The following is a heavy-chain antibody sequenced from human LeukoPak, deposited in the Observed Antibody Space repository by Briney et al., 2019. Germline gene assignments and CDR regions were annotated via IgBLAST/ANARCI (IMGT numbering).Heavy chain of an antibody. J-gene: IGHJ6*03. CDR3: ARAPDTAIPYYYMDV. D-gene: IGHD5-18*01. Sequence: PSETLSLTCAVSGDSISSFNWWTWVRLSPEKGLGWIGEIHHSGKTNYNPSLKSRVNISLDKSKNHFSLRVNSVVAADTAIYYCARAPDTAIPYYYMDVWGKGTTVTVSS. CDR2: IHHSGKT. V-gene: IGHV4-4*02. CDR1: GDSISSFNW.